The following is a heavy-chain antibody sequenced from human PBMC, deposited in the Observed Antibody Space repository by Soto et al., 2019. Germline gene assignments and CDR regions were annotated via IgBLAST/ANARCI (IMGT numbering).Heavy chain of an antibody. Sequence: PSETLSLTCAVHGGSFSGYFWSWIRQPPGKGLEWIGEIFHGGSTNYSPSLKGRVTISVDTSKNQFSLELSSVTAADTAVYYCARPHYDSNTFYYFFDYWGQGTLVTVSS. CDR1: GGSFSGYF. CDR3: ARPHYDSNTFYYFFDY. D-gene: IGHD3-22*01. CDR2: IFHGGST. V-gene: IGHV4-34*12. J-gene: IGHJ4*02.